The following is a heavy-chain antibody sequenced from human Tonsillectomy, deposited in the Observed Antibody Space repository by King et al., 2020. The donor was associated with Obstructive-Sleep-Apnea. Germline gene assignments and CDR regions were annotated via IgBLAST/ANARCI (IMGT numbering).Heavy chain of an antibody. CDR3: ARPSTVITPYYFDY. J-gene: IGHJ4*02. CDR2: FYPGDSDT. CDR1: GYSFTSYW. Sequence: VQLVESGAEVKKPGESLTISCTGSGYSFTSYWIAWVRQMPGKGLEWMGIFYPGDSDTRYSPSFQGQVTFSADESISTAYLQWSSLKASDTAMYYCARPSTVITPYYFDYWGPGTLVTVSA. D-gene: IGHD4-23*01. V-gene: IGHV5-51*01.